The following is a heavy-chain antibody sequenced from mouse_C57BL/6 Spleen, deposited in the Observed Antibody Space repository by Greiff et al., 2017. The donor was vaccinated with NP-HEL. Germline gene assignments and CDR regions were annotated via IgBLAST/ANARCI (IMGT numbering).Heavy chain of an antibody. CDR2: IWSGGST. CDR3: ARNDLLSYAMDY. D-gene: IGHD2-10*01. CDR1: GFSLTSYG. V-gene: IGHV2-2*01. Sequence: QVQLKQSGPGLVQPSQSLSITCTVSGFSLTSYGVHWVRQSPGKGLEWLGVIWSGGSTDDNAAFISRLSISNDNSKSQVFFNMNSLQADDTAIYYCARNDLLSYAMDYWGQGTSVTVSS. J-gene: IGHJ4*01.